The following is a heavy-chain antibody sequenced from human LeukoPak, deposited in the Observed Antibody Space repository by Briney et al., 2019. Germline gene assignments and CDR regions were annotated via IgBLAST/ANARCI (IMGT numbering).Heavy chain of an antibody. CDR2: INHSGST. CDR3: ARGFYVIAAHYLDY. V-gene: IGHV4-34*01. J-gene: IGHJ4*02. CDR1: GGSFSGYY. D-gene: IGHD6-6*01. Sequence: SETLSLNCAVYGGSFSGYYWSWIRQPPGKGLEWIGEINHSGSTNYNPSLKSRVTRSVDTSKNQFSLKLSSVTAAETAVYYCARGFYVIAAHYLDYWGQGTLVTVSS.